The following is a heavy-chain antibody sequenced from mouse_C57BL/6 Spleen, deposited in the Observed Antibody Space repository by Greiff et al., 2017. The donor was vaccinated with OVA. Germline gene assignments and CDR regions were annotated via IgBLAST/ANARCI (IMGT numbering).Heavy chain of an antibody. CDR1: GYTFTDYE. CDR2: IDPETGGT. CDR3: TREATVVAPHYFDY. D-gene: IGHD1-1*01. J-gene: IGHJ2*01. Sequence: VQLQQSGAELVRPGASVTLSCKASGYTFTDYEMHWVKQTPVHGLEWIGAIDPETGGTAYNQKFKGKAILTADKSSSTAYMELRSLTSEDSAVYYCTREATVVAPHYFDYWGQGTTLTVSS. V-gene: IGHV1-15*01.